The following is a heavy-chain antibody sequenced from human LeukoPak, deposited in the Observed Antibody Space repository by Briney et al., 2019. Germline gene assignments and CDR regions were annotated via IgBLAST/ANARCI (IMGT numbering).Heavy chain of an antibody. D-gene: IGHD6-13*01. J-gene: IGHJ4*02. CDR2: LYDGGST. V-gene: IGHV4-59*08. Sequence: PSETLSLTCTVSGGSISSYYWSWVRQPPGKGLEWIGYLYDGGSTHYNPSLKSRVIISVDTSKSQFSLNLSSVTAADTAVYYCARFGSWLNYFDYWGQGTLVTVSS. CDR3: ARFGSWLNYFDY. CDR1: GGSISSYY.